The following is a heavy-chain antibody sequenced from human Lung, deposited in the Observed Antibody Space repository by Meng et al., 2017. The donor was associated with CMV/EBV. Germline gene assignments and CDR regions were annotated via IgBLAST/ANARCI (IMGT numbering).Heavy chain of an antibody. Sequence: VQWRESGPALGKPSEALSLPCAGPGHPINNHNWWTWVPQPREKGREGFGEIPQRGSSSYHPSIKSRVSMSIDTSKNPFSLKLTSVTAADTAVYHCLSSSGGSVWGQGTLVTVSS. J-gene: IGHJ1*01. D-gene: IGHD3-10*01. CDR2: IPQRGSS. V-gene: IGHV4-55*02. CDR1: GHPINNHNW. CDR3: LSSSGGSV.